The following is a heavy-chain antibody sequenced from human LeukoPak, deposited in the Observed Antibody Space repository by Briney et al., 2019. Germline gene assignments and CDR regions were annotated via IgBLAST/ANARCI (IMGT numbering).Heavy chain of an antibody. J-gene: IGHJ4*02. CDR2: INHSGST. D-gene: IGHD6-19*01. Sequence: TPSETLSLTCAVYGGSFSGYYWSWIRQPPGKGLEWIGEINHSGSTNYNPSLKSRVTISVDTSKNQFSLKLSSVTAADTAVYYCARLQWLVLWGQGTLVTVSS. CDR1: GGSFSGYY. CDR3: ARLQWLVL. V-gene: IGHV4-34*01.